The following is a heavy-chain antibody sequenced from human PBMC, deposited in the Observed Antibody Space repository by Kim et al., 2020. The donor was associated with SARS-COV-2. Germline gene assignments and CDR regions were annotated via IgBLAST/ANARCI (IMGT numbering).Heavy chain of an antibody. CDR2: ISSSSSYI. CDR1: GFTFSSYS. J-gene: IGHJ4*02. V-gene: IGHV3-21*01. Sequence: GGSLRLSCAASGFTFSSYSMNWVRQAPGKGLEWVSSISSSSSYIYYADSVKGRFTISRDNAKNSLYLQMNSLRAEDTAVYYCARGDYVWGNPPDYWGQGTLVTVSS. D-gene: IGHD3-16*01. CDR3: ARGDYVWGNPPDY.